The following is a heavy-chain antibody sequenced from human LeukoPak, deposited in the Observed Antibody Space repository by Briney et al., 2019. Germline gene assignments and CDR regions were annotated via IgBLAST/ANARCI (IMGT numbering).Heavy chain of an antibody. CDR3: ARPRTYYDFWRGYPPFDY. J-gene: IGHJ4*02. CDR1: GGTFINYA. CDR2: IITNYGTT. D-gene: IGHD3-3*01. V-gene: IGHV1-69*13. Sequence: SVKVSCKASGGTFINYAISWVRQAPGQGLEWMGGIITNYGTTNYAQKYQGRVTITADESTTTVYMELSSLRSEDTAVYYCARPRTYYDFWRGYPPFDYWGQGTLVTVSS.